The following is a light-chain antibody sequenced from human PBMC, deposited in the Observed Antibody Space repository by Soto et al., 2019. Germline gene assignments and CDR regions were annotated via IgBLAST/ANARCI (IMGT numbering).Light chain of an antibody. V-gene: IGKV3-20*01. CDR3: QQYDSSPLT. J-gene: IGKJ4*01. Sequence: EMVLTQSPGTLSLSPGESATHSCRASQSVSSNYLAWYQQKPGQAPRLLIYGASSRATGIPDRFSGSGSGTDFTLTISRLEPEDFAVYYCQQYDSSPLTFGGGTKVEIK. CDR2: GAS. CDR1: QSVSSNY.